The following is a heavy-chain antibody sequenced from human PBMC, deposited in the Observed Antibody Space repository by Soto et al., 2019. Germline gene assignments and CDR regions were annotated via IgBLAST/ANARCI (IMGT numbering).Heavy chain of an antibody. Sequence: QVPLVQSGAEVKKPGASVKVSCKASGYTFTSYAMHWVRQAPGQRLEWMGWINAGNGNTKYSQKFQGRVTITRDTSASTAYMELSSLRSEDTAVYYCARAADYDFWSGYYYDYWGQGTLVTVSS. CDR2: INAGNGNT. CDR1: GYTFTSYA. J-gene: IGHJ4*02. V-gene: IGHV1-3*01. CDR3: ARAADYDFWSGYYYDY. D-gene: IGHD3-3*01.